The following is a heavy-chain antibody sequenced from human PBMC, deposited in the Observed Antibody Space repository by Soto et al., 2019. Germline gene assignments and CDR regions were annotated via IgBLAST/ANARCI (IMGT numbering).Heavy chain of an antibody. J-gene: IGHJ4*02. Sequence: ASVKVSCKASGYTFTSYCISWVRHAPGQGLEWMGWISAYNGNTNYAQKLQGRVTMTTDTSTSTAYMELRSLRSDDTAVYYCARVSLLELGITDKYFDYWGQGTLVTVSS. CDR2: ISAYNGNT. D-gene: IGHD7-27*01. CDR3: ARVSLLELGITDKYFDY. V-gene: IGHV1-18*01. CDR1: GYTFTSYC.